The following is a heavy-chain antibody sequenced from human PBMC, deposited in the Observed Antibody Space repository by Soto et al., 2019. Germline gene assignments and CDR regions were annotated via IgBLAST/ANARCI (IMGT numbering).Heavy chain of an antibody. CDR3: ARDGKQWLAYYFDY. CDR2: ISYDGSNK. CDR1: GFTFSSYA. D-gene: IGHD6-19*01. J-gene: IGHJ4*02. Sequence: LRLSCAASGFTFSSYAMHWVRQAPGKGLEWVAVISYDGSNKYYADSVKGRFTISRDNSKNTLYLQMNSLRAEDTAVYYCARDGKQWLAYYFDYWGQGTLVTVSS. V-gene: IGHV3-30-3*01.